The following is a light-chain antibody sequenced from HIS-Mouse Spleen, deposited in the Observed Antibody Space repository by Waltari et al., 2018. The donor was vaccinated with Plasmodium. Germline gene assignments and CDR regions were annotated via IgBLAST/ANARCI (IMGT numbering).Light chain of an antibody. CDR1: KLGDKY. V-gene: IGLV3-1*01. CDR2: QAS. Sequence: SYELTQPPSVSVSPGQTASITCSGEKLGDKYACWYQQKPGQSTVLVIYQASKRPSGIPGRFSGSNSGNPATLTISGTQAMDEADYYCQAWDSSTVVFGGGTKLTVL. J-gene: IGLJ2*01. CDR3: QAWDSSTVV.